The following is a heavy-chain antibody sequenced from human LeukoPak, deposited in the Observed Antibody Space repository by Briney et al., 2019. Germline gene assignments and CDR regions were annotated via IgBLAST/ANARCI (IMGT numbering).Heavy chain of an antibody. CDR1: GFTFSSYG. D-gene: IGHD3-3*01. CDR2: IRYDGSNK. CDR3: AKTSLGAYYDFWSGQEDY. J-gene: IGHJ4*02. V-gene: IGHV3-30*02. Sequence: GGSLRLSCAASGFTFSSYGMHWVRQAPGKGLEWVAFIRYDGSNKYYADSVKGRFTISRDSSKNTLYLQMNSLRAEDTAVYYCAKTSLGAYYDFWSGQEDYWGQGTLVTVSS.